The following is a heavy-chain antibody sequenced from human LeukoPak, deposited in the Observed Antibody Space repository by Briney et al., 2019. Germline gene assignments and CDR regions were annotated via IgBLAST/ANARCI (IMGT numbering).Heavy chain of an antibody. D-gene: IGHD4-17*01. CDR1: NYSISNSLY. V-gene: IGHV4-38-2*02. CDR2: IYRSGST. CDR3: ARGTYGYYMDV. Sequence: SETLSLTCSGSNYSISNSLYWGWLRQPPGKGLEWIGSIYRSGSTFYNPSLKSRVTISLDTSKNQFSLKLSSVTATDTAVYFCARGTYGYYMDVWGKGTTVTVSS. J-gene: IGHJ6*03.